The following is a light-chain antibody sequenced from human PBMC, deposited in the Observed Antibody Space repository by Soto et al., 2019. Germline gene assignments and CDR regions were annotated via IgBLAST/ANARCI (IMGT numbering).Light chain of an antibody. CDR1: SSDVGGYNY. Sequence: QSALPQPPPASGSPGQSFTISCTGTSSDVGGYNYVSWYQQHPGKAPKLMIYEVSKRPSGVPDRFSGSKSGNTASLTVSGLQAEDEADYYCSSYAGSNNVVFGGGTKLTVL. J-gene: IGLJ2*01. CDR2: EVS. V-gene: IGLV2-8*01. CDR3: SSYAGSNNVV.